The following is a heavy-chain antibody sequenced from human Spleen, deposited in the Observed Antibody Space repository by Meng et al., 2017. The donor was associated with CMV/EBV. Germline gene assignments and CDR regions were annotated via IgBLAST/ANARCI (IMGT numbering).Heavy chain of an antibody. J-gene: IGHJ4*02. CDR3: ARGHYYDSSGYYLG. D-gene: IGHD3-22*01. V-gene: IGHV3-30-3*01. Sequence: SGFTFSSYAMHWVRQAPGKGQEWVAVISYDGSNKYYADSVKGRFTISRDNSKNTLYLQMNSLRAEDTAVYYCARGHYYDSSGYYLGWGQGTLVTVSS. CDR2: ISYDGSNK. CDR1: GFTFSSYA.